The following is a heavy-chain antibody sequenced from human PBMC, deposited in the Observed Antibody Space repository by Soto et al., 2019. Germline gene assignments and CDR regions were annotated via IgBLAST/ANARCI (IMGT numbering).Heavy chain of an antibody. CDR3: AAESVGATSPSFDY. D-gene: IGHD1-26*01. CDR2: IYYSGST. CDR1: GGSISSGGYY. Sequence: PSETLSLTCTVSGGSISSGGYYWSRIRQHPGKGLEWIGYIYYSGSTYYNPSLKSRVTISVDTSKNQFSLKLSSVTAADTAVYYCAAESVGATSPSFDYWGQGTLVTVSS. V-gene: IGHV4-31*03. J-gene: IGHJ4*02.